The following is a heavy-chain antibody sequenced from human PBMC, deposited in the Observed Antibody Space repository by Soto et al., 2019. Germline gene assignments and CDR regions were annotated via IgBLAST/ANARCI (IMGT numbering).Heavy chain of an antibody. Sequence: GPVGLPCAAFTYIVSVKKDVACVRQAPGKGLEWVSALYDLDGTYYADSVKGRFTTSSDSSRTTVYLQMNSLRPDDTALYSCATWHLQESAYDIWGQRTMVTVSS. CDR1: TYIVSVKKD. CDR3: ATWHLQESAYDI. CDR2: LYDLDGT. V-gene: IGHV3-53*01. J-gene: IGHJ3*02.